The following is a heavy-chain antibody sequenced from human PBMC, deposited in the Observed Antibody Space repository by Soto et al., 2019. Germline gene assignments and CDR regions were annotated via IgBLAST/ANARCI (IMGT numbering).Heavy chain of an antibody. V-gene: IGHV4-4*02. Sequence: SETLSLTCAVSGGSISSSNWWSWVRQPPGKGLEWIGEIYHSGSTNYNPSLKSRVTISVDKSKNQFSLKLSSVTAADTAVYYCARVQLDKGVTPIRYLDYWGQGPLVTVS. J-gene: IGHJ4*02. CDR1: GGSISSSNW. D-gene: IGHD5-12*01. CDR3: ARVQLDKGVTPIRYLDY. CDR2: IYHSGST.